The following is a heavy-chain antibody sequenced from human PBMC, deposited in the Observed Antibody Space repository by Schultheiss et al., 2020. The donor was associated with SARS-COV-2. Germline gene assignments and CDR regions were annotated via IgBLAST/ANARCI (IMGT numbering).Heavy chain of an antibody. Sequence: GSLRLSCTVSGGSISSYYWSWLRQSPGKGLEWIGHIQNTGSTNYNPSLRSRVTISEDTSKNQFSLILTSVTAADTAVYFCARGLLYDILTGYYQPRFDFWGQGTLVTVSS. CDR1: GGSISSYY. D-gene: IGHD3-9*01. V-gene: IGHV4-59*01. CDR2: IQNTGST. CDR3: ARGLLYDILTGYYQPRFDF. J-gene: IGHJ4*02.